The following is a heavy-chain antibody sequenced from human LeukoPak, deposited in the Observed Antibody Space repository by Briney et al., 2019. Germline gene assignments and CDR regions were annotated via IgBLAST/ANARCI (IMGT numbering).Heavy chain of an antibody. V-gene: IGHV3-23*01. CDR1: GFTFSSYA. CDR3: AHSPGAAIRRRDYYYYMDD. Sequence: GGSLRLSCAASGFTFSSYAMSWVRQAPGQGLEWVSAISGSGFSTFYADSVKGRFTISRDNSKNTLYLQMNSLRVEDTAVYYCAHSPGAAIRRRDYYYYMDDWGKGTTVTVSS. D-gene: IGHD2-2*02. J-gene: IGHJ6*03. CDR2: ISGSGFST.